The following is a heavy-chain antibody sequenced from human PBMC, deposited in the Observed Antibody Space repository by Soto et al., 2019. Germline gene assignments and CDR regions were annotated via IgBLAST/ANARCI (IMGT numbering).Heavy chain of an antibody. CDR3: ARWESSDWYLGI. V-gene: IGHV3-7*03. Sequence: EVQLVESGGGLVQPGGSLRLSCAGSGFTFSGYWMTWVRQPPGKGLEWVASVNQDGTQKFYVDSEKGRFTISRDNAKNSLFLQMISLRAEDTAVYYCARWESSDWYLGIWGQGTLVTVSS. D-gene: IGHD6-19*01. CDR1: GFTFSGYW. J-gene: IGHJ4*02. CDR2: VNQDGTQK.